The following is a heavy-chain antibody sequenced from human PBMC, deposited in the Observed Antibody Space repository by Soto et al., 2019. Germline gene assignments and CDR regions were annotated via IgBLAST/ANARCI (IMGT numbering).Heavy chain of an antibody. CDR1: GVSFTSTNW. D-gene: IGHD1-7*01. CDR3: ASRDPGTSVDY. CDR2: IYRTGST. Sequence: GTLALACPVSGVSFTSTNWWCCVRQPPGQRLEWFGAIYRTGSTNYNQSLKSRVTISLDKSENQFSLQVTSLTAADTAVYYCASRDPGTSVDYWGQGTLVTSPQ. V-gene: IGHV4-4*02. J-gene: IGHJ4*02.